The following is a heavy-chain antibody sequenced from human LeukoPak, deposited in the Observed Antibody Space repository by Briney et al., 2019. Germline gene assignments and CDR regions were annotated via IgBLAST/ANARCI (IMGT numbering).Heavy chain of an antibody. CDR3: ASTGTMVRGVIIISREYYFDY. D-gene: IGHD3-10*01. CDR1: GFTFSSYG. V-gene: IGHV3-30*03. CDR2: ISYDGSNK. J-gene: IGHJ4*02. Sequence: GGSLRVSCAASGFTFSSYGMHWVRQAPGKGLEWVAVISYDGSNKYYADSVKGRFTISRDNSKNTLYLQMNSLRAEDTAVYYCASTGTMVRGVIIISREYYFDYWGQGTLVTVSS.